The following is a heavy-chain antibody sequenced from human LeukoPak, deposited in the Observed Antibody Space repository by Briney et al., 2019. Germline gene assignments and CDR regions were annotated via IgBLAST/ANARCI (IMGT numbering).Heavy chain of an antibody. D-gene: IGHD3-22*01. CDR3: ALGRSGYDFDY. CDR1: GYTFTSYD. CDR2: MNPNSGNT. V-gene: IGHV1-8*03. J-gene: IGHJ4*02. Sequence: GASVKVSCKASGYTFTSYDINWVRQATGQGLEWMGWMNPNSGNTGYAQKFQGRVTITRNTSVSTAYMELSSLRSEDTAVYYCALGRSGYDFDYWGQGTLVTVSS.